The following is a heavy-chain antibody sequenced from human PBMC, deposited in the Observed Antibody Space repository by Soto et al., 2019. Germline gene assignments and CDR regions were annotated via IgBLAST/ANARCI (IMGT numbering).Heavy chain of an antibody. J-gene: IGHJ5*02. CDR3: ARDRSGYSGYDIKNWFGP. D-gene: IGHD5-12*01. CDR1: GGTFSSYT. Sequence: ASVKVSCKSSGGTFSSYTISWVRQAPGQGLEWMGRIIPILGIANYAQKFQGRVTITADKSTSTAYMELSSLRSEDTAVYYCARDRSGYSGYDIKNWFGPWGQGTLVTVSS. V-gene: IGHV1-69*04. CDR2: IIPILGIA.